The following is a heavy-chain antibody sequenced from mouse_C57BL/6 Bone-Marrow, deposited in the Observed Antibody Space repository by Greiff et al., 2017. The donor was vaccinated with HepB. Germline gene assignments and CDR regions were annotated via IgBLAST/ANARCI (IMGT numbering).Heavy chain of an antibody. V-gene: IGHV1-64*01. CDR1: GYTFTSYW. CDR2: IHPNSGST. J-gene: IGHJ4*01. Sequence: QVQLQQPGAELVKPGASVKLSCKASGYTFTSYWMHWVKQMPGQGLEWIGMIHPNSGSTNYNEKFKSKATLTVDKSSSTAYMQLSSLTSEDSAVYYCARRYGNLYAMDYWGQGTSVTVSS. CDR3: ARRYGNLYAMDY. D-gene: IGHD2-1*01.